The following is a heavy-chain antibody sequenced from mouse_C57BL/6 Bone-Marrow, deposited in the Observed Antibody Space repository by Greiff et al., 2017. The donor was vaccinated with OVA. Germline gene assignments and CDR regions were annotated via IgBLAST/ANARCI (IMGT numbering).Heavy chain of an antibody. CDR2: ISNLAYSI. D-gene: IGHD1-1*01. CDR1: GFTFSDYG. V-gene: IGHV5-15*01. CDR3: ARHRGGSSPYWYFDV. J-gene: IGHJ1*03. Sequence: DVMLVESGGGLVQPGGSLKLSCAASGFTFSDYGMAWVRQAPRKGPEWVAFISNLAYSIYYADTVTGRFTISRENAKNTLYLEMSSLRSEDTAMYYCARHRGGSSPYWYFDVWGTGTTVTVSS.